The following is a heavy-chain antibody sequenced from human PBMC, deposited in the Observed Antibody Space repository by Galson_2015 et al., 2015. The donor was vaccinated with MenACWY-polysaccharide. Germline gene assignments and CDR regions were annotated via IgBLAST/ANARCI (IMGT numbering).Heavy chain of an antibody. V-gene: IGHV4-39*01. Sequence: ATLSLTCTVSGASISSSNYYWGWIRPPPGKGLEWIGTMSYGGNTYYNPSLKGRVTISVDTSKNQFSLKLSSVTAADTAVYFCARHARLVPYFYYFMDVWGKGTTVTLSS. J-gene: IGHJ6*03. CDR3: ARHARLVPYFYYFMDV. CDR2: MSYGGNT. D-gene: IGHD2-21*01. CDR1: GASISSSNYY.